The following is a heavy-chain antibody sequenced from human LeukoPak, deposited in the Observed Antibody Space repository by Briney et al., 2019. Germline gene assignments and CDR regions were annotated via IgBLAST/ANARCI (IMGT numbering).Heavy chain of an antibody. D-gene: IGHD1-26*01. J-gene: IGHJ3*02. CDR1: GGSIRSGGYY. V-gene: IGHV4-31*03. Sequence: SETLSLTCTVSGGSIRSGGYYWSWIRQHPGKGLEWIGYIYYSGSTYYNPSLKSRVTISVDTSKNQFSLRLSSVTAADTAVYYCARGRIVGTIRDAFDIWGQGTMVTVSS. CDR3: ARGRIVGTIRDAFDI. CDR2: IYYSGST.